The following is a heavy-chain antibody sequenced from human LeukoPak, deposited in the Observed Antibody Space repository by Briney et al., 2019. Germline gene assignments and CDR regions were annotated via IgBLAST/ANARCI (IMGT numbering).Heavy chain of an antibody. CDR2: IYHSGST. J-gene: IGHJ4*02. CDR1: GYSISSGYY. D-gene: IGHD1-14*01. Sequence: PSENVSLTCTVSGYSISSGYYWGWIRQPPGKGLEWIRSIYHSGSTYYNPSLKSRVTISVDTSKNQFSLKLSCVTAADTAVYDCARHVGENLWYFDYWGQVSLVTVSS. V-gene: IGHV4-38-2*02. CDR3: ARHVGENLWYFDY.